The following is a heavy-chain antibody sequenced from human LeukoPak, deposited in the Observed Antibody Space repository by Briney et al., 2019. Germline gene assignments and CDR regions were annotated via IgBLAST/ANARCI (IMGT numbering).Heavy chain of an antibody. CDR3: ARGRGAGSGSYFGYYHYGMDV. CDR1: GGSFSGYY. D-gene: IGHD3-10*01. Sequence: SETLSLTCAVYGGSFSGYYWSWIRQPPGKGLEWIGEINHSGSTNYNPSLESRVTISLDTSKNHLSLKLSSVTAADTAVYYCARGRGAGSGSYFGYYHYGMDVWGQGTTVTVSS. V-gene: IGHV4-34*01. CDR2: INHSGST. J-gene: IGHJ6*02.